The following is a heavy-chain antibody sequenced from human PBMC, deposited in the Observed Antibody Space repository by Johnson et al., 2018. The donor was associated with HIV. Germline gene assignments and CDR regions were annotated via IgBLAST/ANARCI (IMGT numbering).Heavy chain of an antibody. J-gene: IGHJ3*01. CDR3: ARTSCSGARCLGYDPFDV. Sequence: QVQLVESGGGLVQPGGSLRLSCAASAFTFSSYAMHWVRQAPGKGLEWVAVISYDASNKYYADSVKGRLTISRDNAKNSLYLQMNSLRAEDTAVYYCARTSCSGARCLGYDPFDVWGQGTMVTVSS. CDR2: ISYDASNK. D-gene: IGHD2-15*01. V-gene: IGHV3-30*04. CDR1: AFTFSSYA.